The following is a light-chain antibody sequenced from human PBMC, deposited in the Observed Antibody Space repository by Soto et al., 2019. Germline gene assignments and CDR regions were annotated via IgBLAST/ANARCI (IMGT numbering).Light chain of an antibody. CDR2: AAS. V-gene: IGKV1-39*01. Sequence: IQMTQSPSSLSASVGDRVTITCRASQSISSYLNWYQQKPGKDPKLLIYAASSLQSGVPSRFSGIGSGTDFNLTISSLQTEDFATYYCQQRYSTTWTFGQGTKVDNK. CDR1: QSISSY. CDR3: QQRYSTTWT. J-gene: IGKJ1*01.